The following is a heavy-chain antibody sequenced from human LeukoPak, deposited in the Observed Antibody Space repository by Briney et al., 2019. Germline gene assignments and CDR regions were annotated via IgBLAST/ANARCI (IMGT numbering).Heavy chain of an antibody. Sequence: PSETLSLTCAVYGVSFSGYYWSWIRQHPGEGLEWIGNIYNNGTTSYDPSLKSRLTISIDTSKNQFSLKLRSVTAADTAVYYCARAQPFGVTLFDIWGQGILVTVSS. CDR1: GVSFSGYY. CDR2: IYNNGTT. V-gene: IGHV4-34*09. D-gene: IGHD3-3*01. J-gene: IGHJ4*02. CDR3: ARAQPFGVTLFDI.